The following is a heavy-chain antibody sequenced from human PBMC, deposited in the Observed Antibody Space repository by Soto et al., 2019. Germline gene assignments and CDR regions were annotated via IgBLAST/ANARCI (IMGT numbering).Heavy chain of an antibody. CDR2: ISAYNGNT. V-gene: IGHV1-18*01. D-gene: IGHD3-3*01. CDR3: ARDQHRFLEWLRPDDTPRSRAYFDY. Sequence: QVQLVQSGAEVKKPGASVKVSCKASGYTFTSYGISWVRQAPGQGLEWMGWISAYNGNTNYAQKLQGRVTMTTDTSTSTAYMELRSLRSDDTAVYYCARDQHRFLEWLRPDDTPRSRAYFDYWGQGTLVTVSS. J-gene: IGHJ4*02. CDR1: GYTFTSYG.